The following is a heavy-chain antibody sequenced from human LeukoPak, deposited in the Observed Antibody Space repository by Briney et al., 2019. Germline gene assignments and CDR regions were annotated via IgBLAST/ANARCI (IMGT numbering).Heavy chain of an antibody. V-gene: IGHV3-9*01. J-gene: IGHJ4*02. CDR1: GFTFDDYA. D-gene: IGHD4-17*01. Sequence: PGGSLRLSCAASGFTFDDYAMHWVRQAPGKGLEWVSGISWNSGSIGYADSVKGRFTISRDNSKNTLYLQMDSLSAEDTAVYYCTSSVTTHNDGDYWGQGTLVTVSS. CDR3: TSSVTTHNDGDY. CDR2: ISWNSGSI.